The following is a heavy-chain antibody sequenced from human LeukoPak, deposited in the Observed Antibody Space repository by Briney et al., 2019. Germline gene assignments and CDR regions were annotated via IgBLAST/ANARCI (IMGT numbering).Heavy chain of an antibody. Sequence: SETLSLTCTVSGGSISSYYWSWIRQPPGKGLEWIGYIYYSGSTNYNPSLKSRVTISVDTSKNQFSLKLSSVTAADTAVYYCARGYDGDYDFWSGYYMVGSYYYYYGMDVWGQGTTVTVSS. CDR3: ARGYDGDYDFWSGYYMVGSYYYYYGMDV. CDR1: GGSISSYY. D-gene: IGHD3-3*01. CDR2: IYYSGST. V-gene: IGHV4-59*01. J-gene: IGHJ6*02.